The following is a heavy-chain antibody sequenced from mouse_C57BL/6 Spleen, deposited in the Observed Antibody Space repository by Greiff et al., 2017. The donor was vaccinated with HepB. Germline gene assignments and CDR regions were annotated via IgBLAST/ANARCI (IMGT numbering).Heavy chain of an antibody. D-gene: IGHD1-1*01. CDR3: ARGVGSSPC. Sequence: EVKLQESGPELVKPGASVKMSCKASGYTFTDYNMHWVKQSHGKSLEWIGYINPNNGGTSYNQKFKGKATLTVNKSSSTAYMELRSLTSEDSAVYYCARGVGSSPCWGQGTTLTVSS. CDR1: GYTFTDYN. J-gene: IGHJ2*01. V-gene: IGHV1-22*01. CDR2: INPNNGGT.